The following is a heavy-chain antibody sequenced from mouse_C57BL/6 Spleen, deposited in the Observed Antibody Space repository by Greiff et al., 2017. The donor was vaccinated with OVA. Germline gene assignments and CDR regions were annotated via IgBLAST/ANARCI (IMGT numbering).Heavy chain of an antibody. D-gene: IGHD2-4*01. Sequence: EVKLVESGEGLVKPGGSLKLSCAASGFTFSSYAMSWVRQTPEKRLEWVAYISSGGDYIYYADTVKGRFTISRDNARNTLYLQMSSLKSEDTAMYYCTRGGDYDDYFDYWGQGTTLTVSS. CDR2: ISSGGDYI. CDR3: TRGGDYDDYFDY. V-gene: IGHV5-9-1*02. CDR1: GFTFSSYA. J-gene: IGHJ2*01.